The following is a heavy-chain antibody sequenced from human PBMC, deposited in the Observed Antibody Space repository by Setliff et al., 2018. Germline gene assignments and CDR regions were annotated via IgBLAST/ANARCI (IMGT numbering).Heavy chain of an antibody. V-gene: IGHV3-66*02. D-gene: IGHD2-2*01. Sequence: LRLSCAASGFTVSSNYMSRVRQAPGKGLEWVSVIYSGGSTYYADSVKGRFTISRDNSKNTLYLQMNSLRAEDTAVYYCARDWNPSTYWYTDYFDSWGQGTLVTVSS. J-gene: IGHJ4*02. CDR3: ARDWNPSTYWYTDYFDS. CDR1: GFTVSSNY. CDR2: IYSGGST.